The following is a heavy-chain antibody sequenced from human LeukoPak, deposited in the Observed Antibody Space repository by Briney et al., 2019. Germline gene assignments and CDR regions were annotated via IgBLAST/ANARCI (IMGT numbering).Heavy chain of an antibody. D-gene: IGHD6-13*01. J-gene: IGHJ5*02. CDR3: AKLKGIVAAGSWFDP. CDR1: VLTFNNYE. CDR2: ICPGGSSK. Sequence: GVSLRLSCAASVLTFNNYELLGVRQTPGKAREGISYICPGGSSKLYADSVRGRFTISRDNARNSWFLQMNSLRAEDTAVYYCAKLKGIVAAGSWFDPWGLGTLVTVSS. V-gene: IGHV3-48*03.